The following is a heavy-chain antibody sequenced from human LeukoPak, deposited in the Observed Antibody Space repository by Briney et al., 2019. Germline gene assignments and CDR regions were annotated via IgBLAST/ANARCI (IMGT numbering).Heavy chain of an antibody. V-gene: IGHV3-48*02. J-gene: IGHJ6*02. CDR3: ARDGRDYSSSWYEGEKSQNYYYYGMDV. CDR1: RFTLCSYD. Sequence: GGSLRLSRAASRFTLCSYDMNWVGQAPGKGVEGVSYISGSSTIYYADSVKGRFTIYRDNTKNSLYLQMNSLRDEDTAVYYCARDGRDYSSSWYEGEKSQNYYYYGMDVWGQGTKVTVSS. D-gene: IGHD6-13*01. CDR2: ISGSSTI.